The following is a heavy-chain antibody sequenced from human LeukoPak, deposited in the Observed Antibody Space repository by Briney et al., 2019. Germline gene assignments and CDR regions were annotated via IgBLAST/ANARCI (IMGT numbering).Heavy chain of an antibody. CDR1: GFTSSSYA. CDR3: AKDRDDGSGTDYFDD. CDR2: ISGSGGST. V-gene: IGHV3-23*01. J-gene: IGHJ4*02. Sequence: GGSLRLSCAASGFTSSSYAMSWGRQAPGKGLEWVSAISGSGGSTYYADSVKGRFTISRDNSKNTLYLQMNSLRAEDTAVYYCAKDRDDGSGTDYFDDWGQGTLVTVSS. D-gene: IGHD3-10*01.